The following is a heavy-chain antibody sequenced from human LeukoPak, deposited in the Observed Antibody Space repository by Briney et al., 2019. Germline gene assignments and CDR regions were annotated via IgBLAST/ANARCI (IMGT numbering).Heavy chain of an antibody. CDR1: GASISNFY. CDR3: ARSDIWGSYRFLDC. D-gene: IGHD3-16*02. CDR2: MLYSGST. V-gene: IGHV4-59*08. J-gene: IGHJ4*01. Sequence: PSETLSLTCTVSGASISNFYWSWIRQAPGQGLEWLGYMLYSGSTNQKPSLRSRVTISVDTSKNQVSLKLSSVTAADTAVYYCARSDIWGSYRFLDCWGQGILVTVSS.